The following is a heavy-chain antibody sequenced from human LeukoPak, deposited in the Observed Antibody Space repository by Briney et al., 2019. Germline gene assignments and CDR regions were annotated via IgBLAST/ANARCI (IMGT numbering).Heavy chain of an antibody. CDR3: TKGGAFDI. Sequence: GGSLRLSCTASGFTFGDYAMSWVRQAPGKGLEWVGFIRSKAYGGTTEYAASVKGRFTISRDDSKSIAYLQMNSLKTENTAVYYCTKGGAFDIWGQGTMVTVSS. V-gene: IGHV3-49*04. J-gene: IGHJ3*02. CDR2: IRSKAYGGTT. CDR1: GFTFGDYA.